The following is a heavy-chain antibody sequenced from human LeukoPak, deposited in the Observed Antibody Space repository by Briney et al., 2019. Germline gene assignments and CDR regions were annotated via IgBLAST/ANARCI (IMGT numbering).Heavy chain of an antibody. V-gene: IGHV4-38-2*02. CDR1: GYSISSTYY. CDR2: ISHSGNT. Sequence: PSETLSLTCTVSGYSISSTYYGAWIRQPPGKGLEWIATISHSGNTYYTPSLESRLTISLDTSKKHFSLRLSSVTAAGTAVYYCARVNAPVATFDYWGLGTLVAVSS. J-gene: IGHJ4*02. D-gene: IGHD1-1*01. CDR3: ARVNAPVATFDY.